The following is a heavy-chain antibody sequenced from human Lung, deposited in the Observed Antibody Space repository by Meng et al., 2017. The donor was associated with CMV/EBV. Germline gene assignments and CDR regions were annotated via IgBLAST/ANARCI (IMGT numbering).Heavy chain of an antibody. D-gene: IGHD3-10*01. CDR1: GGSISSSNYY. CDR2: IYHSGST. V-gene: IGHV4-39*01. CDR3: ARRRGGSGRDC. Sequence: QRQLQAPGPGVVKPRGTLFLSCTGPGGSISSSNYYWDWIRQPPGKVLEWIGAIYHSGSTSYNPSLQSRVTMFVDTSKNQFSLMLTSVTATDTAVYYCARRRGGSGRDCWGQGTLVTVSS. J-gene: IGHJ4*02.